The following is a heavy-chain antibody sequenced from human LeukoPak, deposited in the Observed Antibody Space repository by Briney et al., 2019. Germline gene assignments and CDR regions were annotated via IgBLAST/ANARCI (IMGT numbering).Heavy chain of an antibody. V-gene: IGHV4-4*07. Sequence: SETLSLTCTVSGGSISSYYWGWIRQPAGKGLEWIGRIYTSGSTNYNPSLKSRVTMSVDTSKNQFSLKLSSVTAADTAVYYCASSEKDEVLRFLEWSPGFDYWGQGTLVTVSS. CDR1: GGSISSYY. CDR2: IYTSGST. CDR3: ASSEKDEVLRFLEWSPGFDY. D-gene: IGHD3-3*01. J-gene: IGHJ4*02.